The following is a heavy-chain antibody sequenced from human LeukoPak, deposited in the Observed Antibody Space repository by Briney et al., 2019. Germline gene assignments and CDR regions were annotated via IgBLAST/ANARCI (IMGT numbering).Heavy chain of an antibody. CDR3: ARGGGYCSGGSCYSSFDY. D-gene: IGHD2-15*01. V-gene: IGHV4-61*02. CDR2: MYTGGST. Sequence: PSETLSLTCTVSGGSISSGSYYWSWIRQPAGKGLEWIGRMYTGGSTNYNPSLKSRVTISVDTSKNQFSLKLSSVTAADTAVYYCARGGGYCSGGSCYSSFDYWGQGTLVTVSS. J-gene: IGHJ4*02. CDR1: GGSISSGSYY.